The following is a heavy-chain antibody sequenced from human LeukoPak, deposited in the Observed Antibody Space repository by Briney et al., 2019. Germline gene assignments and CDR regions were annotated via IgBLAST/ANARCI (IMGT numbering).Heavy chain of an antibody. J-gene: IGHJ5*02. Sequence: ASVKVSCKASGYPFTNYGITLVRQAPGQGLEWMGWISPYTGNTKYAQSFQGRVTMTTDTSTSTAYMELRSLRSDDTAVFYCARDFWIRHSVPAPTDLWGQGTLVTVSS. CDR1: GYPFTNYG. CDR2: ISPYTGNT. V-gene: IGHV1-18*01. D-gene: IGHD2-2*01. CDR3: ARDFWIRHSVPAPTDL.